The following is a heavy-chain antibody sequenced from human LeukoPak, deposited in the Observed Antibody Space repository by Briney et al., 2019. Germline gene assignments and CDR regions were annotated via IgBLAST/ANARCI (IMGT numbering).Heavy chain of an antibody. CDR1: GYSISSGYY. CDR3: ARTGGMATLYDAFDI. V-gene: IGHV4-38-2*01. CDR2: IYHSGST. D-gene: IGHD5-24*01. J-gene: IGHJ3*02. Sequence: SETLSLTCAVSGYSISSGYYWGWIRQPPGKGLEWIGSIYHSGSTYYNPSLKSRVTISVDTSKNRFSLKLSSVTAADTAVYYCARTGGMATLYDAFDIWGQGTMVTVSS.